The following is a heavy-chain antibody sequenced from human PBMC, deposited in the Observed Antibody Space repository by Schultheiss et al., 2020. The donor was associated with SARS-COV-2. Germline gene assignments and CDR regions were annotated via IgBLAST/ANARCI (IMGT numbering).Heavy chain of an antibody. J-gene: IGHJ3*02. CDR3: AKHLDSVGSGVFDI. CDR2: ISADGSTT. V-gene: IGHV3-74*01. Sequence: GESLKISCAASGFTFSRYWMNWVRQTPGKGLVWVSYISADGSTTGYADSVKGRFTISRDNAKNTLYLQMNSLGAEDTAVYYCAKHLDSVGSGVFDIWGQGTMVTVSS. D-gene: IGHD1-26*01. CDR1: GFTFSRYW.